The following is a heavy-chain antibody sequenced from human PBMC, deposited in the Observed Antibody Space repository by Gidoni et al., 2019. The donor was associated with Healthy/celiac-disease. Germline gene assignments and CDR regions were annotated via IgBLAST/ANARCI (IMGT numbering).Heavy chain of an antibody. D-gene: IGHD3-3*01. Sequence: EVQLVESGGGLVQPGGSLRLSCAASGFTFSSYSMNWVRQAPGKGLEWVSYISSSSSTIYYADSVKGRFTISRDNAKNSLYLQMNSLRDEDTAVYYCARDSLRFFAHWSNGFDYWGQGTLVTVSS. V-gene: IGHV3-48*02. CDR2: ISSSSSTI. CDR1: GFTFSSYS. J-gene: IGHJ4*02. CDR3: ARDSLRFFAHWSNGFDY.